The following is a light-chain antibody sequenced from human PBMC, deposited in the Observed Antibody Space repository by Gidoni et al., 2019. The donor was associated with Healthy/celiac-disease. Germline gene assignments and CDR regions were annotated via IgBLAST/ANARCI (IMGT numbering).Light chain of an antibody. CDR1: QSISSY. Sequence: DIQMTQPPSSLSASVGDRVTITCRASQSISSYLNWYQQKPGKAPKLLIYAASSLQSGVPSRFSGSGSGTDFTLTISSLQPEDFATYYCQQSYSTPPERTFGGGTKVEIK. V-gene: IGKV1-39*01. CDR3: QQSYSTPPERT. J-gene: IGKJ4*01. CDR2: AAS.